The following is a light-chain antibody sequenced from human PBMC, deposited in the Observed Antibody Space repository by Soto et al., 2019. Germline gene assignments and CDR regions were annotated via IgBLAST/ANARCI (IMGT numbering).Light chain of an antibody. CDR2: GAS. Sequence: EFVLTQSPGTLSLSPGERATLSCRASQSVSSSFLAWYQQKPGQAPRILIYGASTRATGFPDRFSGSGSGTDFTLTISRLEPGDFAVYYCQQYGSSPPLTFGGGTKVEIK. J-gene: IGKJ4*01. CDR3: QQYGSSPPLT. V-gene: IGKV3-20*01. CDR1: QSVSSSF.